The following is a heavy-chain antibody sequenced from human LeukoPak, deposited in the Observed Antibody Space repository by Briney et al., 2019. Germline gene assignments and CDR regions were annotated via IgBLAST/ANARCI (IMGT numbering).Heavy chain of an antibody. CDR2: IYGDGSS. J-gene: IGHJ4*02. CDR3: ARSFYDILIGYYQYFDY. D-gene: IGHD3-9*01. V-gene: IGHV3-66*01. CDR1: GLSVSSNY. Sequence: GGSLRLSCVASGLSVSSNYTSWVRQAPGKGLEWVSVIYGDGSSYYAESVKGRFTISRDNSKNTLYIQMNSLRAEDTAVYYCARSFYDILIGYYQYFDYWGQGTLVTVSS.